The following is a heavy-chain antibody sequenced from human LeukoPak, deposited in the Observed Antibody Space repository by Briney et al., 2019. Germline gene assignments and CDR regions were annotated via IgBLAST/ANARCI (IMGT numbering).Heavy chain of an antibody. CDR3: ARHVYYDGSGVGAFDI. J-gene: IGHJ3*02. CDR2: IYYSGST. D-gene: IGHD3-22*01. V-gene: IGHV4-39*01. Sequence: PSETLSLTCTVSGGSISSSSYYWGWIRQPPGKGLEWIGSIYYSGSTYYNPSLKSRVTISVDTSKNQFSLKLSSVTAADTAVYYCARHVYYDGSGVGAFDIWSQGTMVTVSS. CDR1: GGSISSSSYY.